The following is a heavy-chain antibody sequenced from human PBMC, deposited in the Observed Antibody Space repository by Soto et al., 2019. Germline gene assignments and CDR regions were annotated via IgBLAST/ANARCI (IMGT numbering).Heavy chain of an antibody. Sequence: EVQLVESGGDLVQRGGSLRLSCVASGFTFSVYSMNWVRQAPGKGLEWFSYITSDTKTIKYADSVKGRFTISRDNAKNSEYLQMNSLRDEDTAVYYCAGSVEGHFDYWGQGTVVTVSS. V-gene: IGHV3-48*02. D-gene: IGHD6-19*01. CDR2: ITSDTKTI. CDR1: GFTFSVYS. J-gene: IGHJ4*02. CDR3: AGSVEGHFDY.